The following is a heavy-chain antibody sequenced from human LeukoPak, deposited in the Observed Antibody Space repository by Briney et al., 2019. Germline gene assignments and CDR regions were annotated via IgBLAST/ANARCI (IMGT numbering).Heavy chain of an antibody. CDR2: IYHSGMT. CDR1: GFSIINAYF. D-gene: IGHD1-26*01. J-gene: IGHJ6*03. V-gene: IGHV4-38-2*01. Sequence: SETLSLTCDVSGFSIINAYFWAWIRQSPGKGLEWIGSIYHSGMTYYNPSLKSQFSIEVDTSKNQFSLKMRSATAADTAVYFCARAGTVKWNYYYMDVWGKGTTVTVSS. CDR3: ARAGTVKWNYYYMDV.